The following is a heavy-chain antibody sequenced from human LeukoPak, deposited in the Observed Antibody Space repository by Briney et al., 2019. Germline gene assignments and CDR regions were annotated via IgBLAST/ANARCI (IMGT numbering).Heavy chain of an antibody. J-gene: IGHJ4*02. Sequence: GGSLRLSCAASGFTFSTYGMHWVRQAPGKGLEWVAVVSYDGSSTYYADSVKGRFTISRDNSKNTLYLQMNSLRSDDTAVYYCARVGNGRSWDYWGQGTLVSVSS. CDR3: ARVGNGRSWDY. D-gene: IGHD2-15*01. V-gene: IGHV3-30*03. CDR1: GFTFSTYG. CDR2: VSYDGSST.